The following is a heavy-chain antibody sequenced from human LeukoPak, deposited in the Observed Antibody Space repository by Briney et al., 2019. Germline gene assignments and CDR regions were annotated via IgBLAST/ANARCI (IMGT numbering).Heavy chain of an antibody. V-gene: IGHV1-8*01. CDR2: MNPNSGNT. J-gene: IGHJ6*02. CDR3: ARGGSQLLHHGFPYGMDV. CDR1: GYTFTSYD. Sequence: ASVKVSCKASGYTFTSYDINWVRQATGQGLEWMGWMNPNSGNTGYAQKFQGRVTMTRNTSISTAYMELSSLRSEDTAVYYCARGGSQLLHHGFPYGMDVWGQGTTVTVSS. D-gene: IGHD2-2*02.